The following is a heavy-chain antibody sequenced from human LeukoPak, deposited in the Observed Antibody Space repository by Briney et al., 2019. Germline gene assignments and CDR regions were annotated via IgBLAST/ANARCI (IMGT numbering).Heavy chain of an antibody. CDR1: GYTFSGYY. J-gene: IGHJ5*02. Sequence: ASVKVSRKASGYTFSGYYMHWVRQAPGQGLEWMGWINPNSGGTHYAPKFQDRVTMTRDTSISTAYMELSSLRFDDTAVYSCARGAVVAAAIINWFDPWGQGTLVTVSS. CDR3: ARGAVVAAAIINWFDP. V-gene: IGHV1-2*02. D-gene: IGHD2-15*01. CDR2: INPNSGGT.